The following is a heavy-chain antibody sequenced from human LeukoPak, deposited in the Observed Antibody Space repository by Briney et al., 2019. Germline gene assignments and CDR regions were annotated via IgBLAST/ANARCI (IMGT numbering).Heavy chain of an antibody. J-gene: IGHJ3*02. D-gene: IGHD3-22*01. CDR3: ARTYDSSGYYGDDAFDI. CDR1: GGSISSYY. Sequence: KPSETLSLTCTVSGGSISSYYWSWIRQPAGKGLEWIGRIYTSGSTNYNPSLKSRVTMSVDTSKNQFSLKLSSVTAADTAVYYCARTYDSSGYYGDDAFDIWGQGTMVTVSS. V-gene: IGHV4-4*07. CDR2: IYTSGST.